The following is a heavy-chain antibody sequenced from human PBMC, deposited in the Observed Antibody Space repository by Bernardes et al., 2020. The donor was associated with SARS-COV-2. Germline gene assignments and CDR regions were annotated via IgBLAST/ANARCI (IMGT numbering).Heavy chain of an antibody. CDR3: ARSERITIFGVVGAFDY. CDR2: IYYSGST. J-gene: IGHJ4*02. D-gene: IGHD3-3*01. V-gene: IGHV4-31*03. CDR1: GGSISSGGYY. Sequence: SEPLSLTCTVSGGSISSGGYYWSWIRQHPGKGLEWIGYIYYSGSTYYNPSLKSRVTISVDTSKNQFSLKLSSVTAADTAVYYCARSERITIFGVVGAFDYWGQGTLVTVSS.